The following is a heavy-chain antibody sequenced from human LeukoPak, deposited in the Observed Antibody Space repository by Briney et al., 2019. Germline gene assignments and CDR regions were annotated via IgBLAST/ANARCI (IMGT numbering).Heavy chain of an antibody. Sequence: GGSLRLSCADSGITFSGNWMSWVRQAPGKGLEWVAHIKPDGSEKYYVDSVRGRFTISRDNAENSLYLEMNSLRAEDTAVYYCARDRDWSFDYWGQGTLVTVSS. CDR2: IKPDGSEK. V-gene: IGHV3-7*05. J-gene: IGHJ4*02. D-gene: IGHD3/OR15-3a*01. CDR3: ARDRDWSFDY. CDR1: GITFSGNW.